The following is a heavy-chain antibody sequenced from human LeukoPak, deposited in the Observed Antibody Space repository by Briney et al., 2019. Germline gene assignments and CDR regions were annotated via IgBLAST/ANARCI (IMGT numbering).Heavy chain of an antibody. Sequence: GGSLRLSCAASGFTFDDYAMHWVRHAPGKGLEWVSLISWDGGSTYYADSVKGRFTISRDSSKNSLYLQMNSLRAEDTALYYCAKDVGATVYYMDVWGKGTTVTVSS. CDR1: GFTFDDYA. CDR3: AKDVGATVYYMDV. J-gene: IGHJ6*03. CDR2: ISWDGGST. D-gene: IGHD1-26*01. V-gene: IGHV3-43D*03.